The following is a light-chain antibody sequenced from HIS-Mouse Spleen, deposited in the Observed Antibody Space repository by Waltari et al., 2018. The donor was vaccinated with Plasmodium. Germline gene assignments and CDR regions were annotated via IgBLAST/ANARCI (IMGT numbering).Light chain of an antibody. J-gene: IGLJ3*02. V-gene: IGLV3-10*01. Sequence: SYELTQPPSVSVSPGQTARITCPGDALPKKYAYWYQQKSGQAPVLGIYEDSKRHSGIPERFSGASSGTMATLTISGAQVEDEADYYCYSTDSSGNHRVFGGGTKLTVL. CDR3: YSTDSSGNHRV. CDR2: EDS. CDR1: ALPKKY.